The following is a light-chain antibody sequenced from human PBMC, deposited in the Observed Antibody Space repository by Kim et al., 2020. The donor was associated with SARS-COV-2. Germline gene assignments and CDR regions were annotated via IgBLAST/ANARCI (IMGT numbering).Light chain of an antibody. V-gene: IGLV3-9*01. CDR3: LLENSSNAWV. J-gene: IGLJ3*02. Sequence: VARVKTARTTGGRNNSGSKIVHWYQKKPGQAPVLIIYRDSNRPSGIPDRVSGSNAGNTATLTISRAQGEEEADYYCLLENSSNAWVFGGGTKLTVL. CDR2: RDS. CDR1: NSGSKI.